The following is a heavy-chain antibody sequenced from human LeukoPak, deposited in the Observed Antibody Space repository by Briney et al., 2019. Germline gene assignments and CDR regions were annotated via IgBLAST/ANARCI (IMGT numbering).Heavy chain of an antibody. J-gene: IGHJ4*02. CDR3: ATDLGGSLPYYFDY. CDR2: INPSGGST. CDR1: GGTFSSYA. V-gene: IGHV1-46*01. Sequence: ASVKVSCKASGGTFSSYAISWVRQAPGQGLEWMGIINPSGGSTSYAQKFQGRVTMTRDTSTSTVYMELSSLRSEDTAVYYCATDLGGSLPYYFDYWGQGTLVTVSS. D-gene: IGHD1-26*01.